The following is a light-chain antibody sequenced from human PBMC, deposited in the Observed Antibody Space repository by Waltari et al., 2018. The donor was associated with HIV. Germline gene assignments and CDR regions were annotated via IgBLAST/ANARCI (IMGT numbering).Light chain of an antibody. CDR3: SSYAGSNNYV. Sequence: QSALPQPPPASGSPGQSVTVACNGTRTGVVGYDFVSWYQQHPGKAPKLMIYEVSKRPSGVPDRFSGSKSGNTASLTVSGLQAEDEADYYCSSYAGSNNYVFGTGTKVTVL. CDR1: RTGVVGYDF. V-gene: IGLV2-8*01. CDR2: EVS. J-gene: IGLJ1*01.